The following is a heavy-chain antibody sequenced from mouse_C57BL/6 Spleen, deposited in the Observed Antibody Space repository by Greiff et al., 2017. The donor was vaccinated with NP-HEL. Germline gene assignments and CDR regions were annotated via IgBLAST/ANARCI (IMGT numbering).Heavy chain of an antibody. CDR1: GYAFSSYW. CDR3: ARGTGTKDFDY. CDR2: IYPGDGDT. D-gene: IGHD4-1*01. J-gene: IGHJ2*01. Sequence: QVQLQQSGAELVKPGASVKISCKASGYAFSSYWMNWVKQRPGKGLEWIGQIYPGDGDTNYNGQFKGKATLTADKSSSTAYMQLSSLTSEDSAVYFCARGTGTKDFDYWGQGTTLTVSS. V-gene: IGHV1-80*01.